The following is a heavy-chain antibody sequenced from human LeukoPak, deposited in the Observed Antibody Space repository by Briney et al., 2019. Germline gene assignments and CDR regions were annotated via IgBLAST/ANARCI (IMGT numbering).Heavy chain of an antibody. D-gene: IGHD1-26*01. Sequence: SETLSLTCTVSGGPISSSSYYWGWIRQPPGKGLEWIGTIYYSGTTYYNPSLESRVTISVDTSKNQFSLKLTSVTAADTAVYYCARHKMGTTRLYYVDYWGQGTLVTVSS. J-gene: IGHJ4*02. CDR3: ARHKMGTTRLYYVDY. V-gene: IGHV4-39*01. CDR2: IYYSGTT. CDR1: GGPISSSSYY.